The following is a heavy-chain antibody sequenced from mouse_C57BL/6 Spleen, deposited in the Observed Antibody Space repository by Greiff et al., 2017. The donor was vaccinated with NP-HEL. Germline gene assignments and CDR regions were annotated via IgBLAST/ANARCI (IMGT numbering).Heavy chain of an antibody. CDR2: IYPGSGST. CDR3: AIYYDYDGVDY. V-gene: IGHV1-55*01. Sequence: GQRKKKGAELVKPGASVKMSCKASGYTFTSYWITWVKQRPGQGLEWIGDIYPGSGSTNYNEKFKSKATLTVDTSSSTAYMQLSSLTSEDSAVYYCAIYYDYDGVDYWGQGTTLTVSS. J-gene: IGHJ2*01. CDR1: GYTFTSYW. D-gene: IGHD2-4*01.